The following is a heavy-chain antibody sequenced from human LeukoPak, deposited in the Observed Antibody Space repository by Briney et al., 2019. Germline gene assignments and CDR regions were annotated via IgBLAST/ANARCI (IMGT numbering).Heavy chain of an antibody. Sequence: GGSLRLSCAASGFTFSGFWMSWVRQAPGKGLEWVSVIYSGGSTYYADSVKGRFTISRHNSKNTLYLQMNSLRAEDTAVYYCARGGGNSGFLDYWGQGTLVTVSS. CDR1: GFTFSGFW. CDR2: IYSGGST. V-gene: IGHV3-53*04. D-gene: IGHD4-23*01. CDR3: ARGGGNSGFLDY. J-gene: IGHJ4*02.